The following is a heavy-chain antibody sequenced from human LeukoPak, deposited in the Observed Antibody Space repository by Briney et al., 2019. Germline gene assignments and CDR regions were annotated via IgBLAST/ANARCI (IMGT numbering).Heavy chain of an antibody. CDR3: SKNPYSDGSHWFDP. CDR2: ISATGGNS. CDR1: RFTFSSHA. Sequence: GGSLRLSCAASRFTFSSHAMSWVRQAPGKGLEWVSTISATGGNSYYAESVKGRFTISRDNSRNTLYLQMNSLRAEDTAVYYCSKNPYSDGSHWFDPWGQGTLLTVSA. D-gene: IGHD5-24*01. J-gene: IGHJ5*02. V-gene: IGHV3-23*01.